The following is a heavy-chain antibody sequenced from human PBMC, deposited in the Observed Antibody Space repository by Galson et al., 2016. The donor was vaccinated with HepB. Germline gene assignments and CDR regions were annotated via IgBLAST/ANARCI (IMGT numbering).Heavy chain of an antibody. V-gene: IGHV1-69*13. Sequence: SVKVSCKASGGTFSNYAISWVRQDPGQGIEWMGGIIPIFGTANYAQKFQGRVTITADESTSTAYMELSSLRSEDTAVYYCTRAFGGGYTYVYSFWGQGTLVTVAS. J-gene: IGHJ4*02. D-gene: IGHD5-18*01. CDR3: TRAFGGGYTYVYSF. CDR2: IIPIFGTA. CDR1: GGTFSNYA.